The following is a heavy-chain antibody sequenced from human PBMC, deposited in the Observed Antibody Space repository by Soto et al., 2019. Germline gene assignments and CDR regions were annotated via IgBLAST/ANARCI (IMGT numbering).Heavy chain of an antibody. Sequence: EVQREESGGGLVQPGGSLRLSCAASGFTISSYWMHWVRQAPGKGLVWVSRINSEGGSTSYADSVKGRFTISRDNAKNTLYLQMNSLRAEDTAVYYCARDDSSSWYYYYYGMDVWGQGTTVTVSS. J-gene: IGHJ6*02. CDR2: INSEGGST. CDR3: ARDDSSSWYYYYYGMDV. D-gene: IGHD6-13*01. CDR1: GFTISSYW. V-gene: IGHV3-74*01.